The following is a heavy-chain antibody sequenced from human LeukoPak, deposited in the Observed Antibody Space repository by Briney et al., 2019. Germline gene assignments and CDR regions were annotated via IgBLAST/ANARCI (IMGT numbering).Heavy chain of an antibody. V-gene: IGHV3-30*02. CDR2: MRYDGSNR. CDR3: AKGVKVPLLRYFSYYMDV. CDR1: GFTFSSYG. D-gene: IGHD3-9*01. Sequence: GGSLRLSCAASGFTFSSYGMHWVRQAPGKGLEWVAFMRYDGSNRNYADSVKGRFTIFRDNSKNTLYLQMNSLRAEDTAVYYCAKGVKVPLLRYFSYYMDVWGKGTTVTVSS. J-gene: IGHJ6*03.